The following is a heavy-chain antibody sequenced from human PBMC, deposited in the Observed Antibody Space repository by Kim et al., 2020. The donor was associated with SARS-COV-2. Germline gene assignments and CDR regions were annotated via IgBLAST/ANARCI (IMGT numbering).Heavy chain of an antibody. CDR1: GLTFSGYS. J-gene: IGHJ4*02. V-gene: IGHV3-64*02. Sequence: GGSLRLTCAASGLTFSGYSMHWVRRAPGKGLEYVSGISGDGGSTYYADSVKGRFTVSRDKSKTTLYLQMGSLRAEDMAVYYCARGRFDYWGQGTLVTVSS. CDR2: ISGDGGST. CDR3: ARGRFDY.